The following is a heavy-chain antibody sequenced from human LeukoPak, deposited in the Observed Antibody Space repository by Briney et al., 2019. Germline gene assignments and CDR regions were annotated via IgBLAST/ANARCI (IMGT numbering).Heavy chain of an antibody. CDR2: LSSSSSYI. J-gene: IGHJ4*02. V-gene: IGHV3-21*01. D-gene: IGHD5-18*01. CDR3: AKGGYSYGSAVDY. CDR1: GFTFSRYR. Sequence: GGSPRLSRAASGFTFSRYRLKWGPPAPGKGLEWGSSLSSSSSYIYYADSVKGRFTISRDNAKNSLYLQMNSLRAEDTAVYYCAKGGYSYGSAVDYWGQGTLVTVSS.